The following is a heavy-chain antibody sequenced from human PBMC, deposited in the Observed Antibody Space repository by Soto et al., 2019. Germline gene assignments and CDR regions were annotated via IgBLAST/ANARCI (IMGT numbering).Heavy chain of an antibody. D-gene: IGHD5-18*01. V-gene: IGHV1-69*13. CDR3: ARDSTYTAMYNY. CDR1: GGTFSSYA. CDR2: IIPIFGTA. J-gene: IGHJ4*02. Sequence: GASVKVSCKAFGGTFSSYAISWVRQAPGQGLEWMGGIIPIFGTANYAQKFQGRVTITADESTSTAYMELSSLRSEDTAVYYCARDSTYTAMYNYWGQGTLVTVSS.